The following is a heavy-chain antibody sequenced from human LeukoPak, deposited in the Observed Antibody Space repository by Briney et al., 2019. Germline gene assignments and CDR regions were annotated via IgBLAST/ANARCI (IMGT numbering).Heavy chain of an antibody. CDR2: IYYSGST. CDR3: ARVLPYSSGWGVDY. Sequence: SETLSLTCTVSGGSIRSYYWSWIRQPPGKGLEWIGYIYYSGSTNYNPSLKSRVTISVDTSKNQFSPNLSSVTAADTAVYYCARVLPYSSGWGVDYWGQGTLVTVSS. V-gene: IGHV4-59*01. CDR1: GGSIRSYY. D-gene: IGHD6-19*01. J-gene: IGHJ4*02.